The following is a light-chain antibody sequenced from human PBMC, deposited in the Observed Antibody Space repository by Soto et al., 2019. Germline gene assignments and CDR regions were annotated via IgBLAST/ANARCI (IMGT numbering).Light chain of an antibody. J-gene: IGLJ2*01. V-gene: IGLV2-14*01. CDR1: SSDVDTYKY. CDR3: CSYAGSTTRVQ. Sequence: QSVLTQPASVSGSPGQSITISCTGTSSDVDTYKYVSWYQQHPGKAPKLMIYEVSYRPSGVSDRFSGSKSDNTASLTISGLQAEDEADDSLCSYAGSTTRVQFGRGTK. CDR2: EVS.